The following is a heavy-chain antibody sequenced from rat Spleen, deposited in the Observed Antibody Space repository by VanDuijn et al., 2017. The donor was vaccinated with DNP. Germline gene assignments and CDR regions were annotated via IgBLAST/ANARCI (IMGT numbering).Heavy chain of an antibody. V-gene: IGHV5S13*01. CDR3: AARAPGDYYYGGYFDY. J-gene: IGHJ2*01. CDR1: GFTFSDYY. Sequence: EVQLVESGGGLVQPGRSLKLSCAASGFTFSDYYMAWVRQAPTKGLEWVASISAGGGNTYYRDSVKGRFTISRENAENTQYLQMDSLRSEDTATYFCAARAPGDYYYGGYFDYWGQGVMVTVSS. CDR2: ISAGGGNT. D-gene: IGHD1-6*01.